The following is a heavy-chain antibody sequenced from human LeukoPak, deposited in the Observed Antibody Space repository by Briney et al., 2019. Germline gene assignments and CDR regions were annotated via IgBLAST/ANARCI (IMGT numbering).Heavy chain of an antibody. J-gene: IGHJ4*02. CDR1: GDSVSIDSAT. D-gene: IGHD6-19*01. V-gene: IGHV6-1*01. Sequence: SQTLSLTCDISGDSVSIDSATWDRIRQSPSRGLEWLGRTYYRSAWYTDYAVSVQSRITIKPDTSTNQFSLQLYSLTPEDTAVYYCARGIPVAGFDYWGQGTLVTVSS. CDR3: ARGIPVAGFDY. CDR2: TYYRSAWYT.